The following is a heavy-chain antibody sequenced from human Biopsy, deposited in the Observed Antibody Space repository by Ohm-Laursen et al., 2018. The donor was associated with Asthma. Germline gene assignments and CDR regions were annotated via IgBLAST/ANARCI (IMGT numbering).Heavy chain of an antibody. V-gene: IGHV3-9*01. J-gene: IGHJ4*02. D-gene: IGHD2-21*01. CDR2: ISWNSGSI. CDR3: AKATLGDIGKDY. Sequence: SLRLSCSASGFSFNSYGMHWVRQAPGKGLERVSGISWNSGSIGYADSVKGRFTISRDNAKNSLYLQMNSLRVEDTALYYCAKATLGDIGKDYWGQGTLVTVSS. CDR1: GFSFNSYG.